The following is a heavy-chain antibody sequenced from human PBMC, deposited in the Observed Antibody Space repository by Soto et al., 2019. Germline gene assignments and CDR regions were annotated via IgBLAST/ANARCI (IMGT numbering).Heavy chain of an antibody. CDR3: TADLPGGYSDYFDY. CDR1: GFTFGNAW. V-gene: IGHV3-15*07. J-gene: IGHJ4*02. D-gene: IGHD3-22*01. Sequence: EVQLVESGGGSVEPGGSLRLSCAASGFTFGNAWMNWVRQAPGKGLEWVGRVKSKAAGGTTDYAGPLKGRFTISRDDSKNTVYLQMNSLKTEDTAVYYCTADLPGGYSDYFDYWGQGTLVTVSS. CDR2: VKSKAAGGTT.